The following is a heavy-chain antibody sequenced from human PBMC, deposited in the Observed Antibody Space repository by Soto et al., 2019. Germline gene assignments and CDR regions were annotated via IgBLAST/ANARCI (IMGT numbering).Heavy chain of an antibody. CDR2: IRSKANSYAT. J-gene: IGHJ6*02. V-gene: IGHV3-73*02. CDR3: TRRGGYYYDSSGTPRYGMDV. D-gene: IGHD3-22*01. Sequence: EVQLVESGGGLVQPGGSLKLSCAASGFTFSGSAMHWVRQASGKGLEWVGRIRSKANSYATAYAASVKGRFTISRDDSKITAYLQMNSLKTEDTAVYYCTRRGGYYYDSSGTPRYGMDVWGQGTTVTVSS. CDR1: GFTFSGSA.